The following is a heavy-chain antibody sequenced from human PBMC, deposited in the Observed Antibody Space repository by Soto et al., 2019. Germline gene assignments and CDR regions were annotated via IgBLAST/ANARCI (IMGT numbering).Heavy chain of an antibody. V-gene: IGHV3-23*01. CDR3: AKDHEQWLVLGDFDY. J-gene: IGHJ4*02. CDR1: GFTFSSYA. CDR2: ISGSGGST. Sequence: GGSLRLSCAASGFTFSSYAMSWVRQAPGKGLEWVSAISGSGGSTYYADSVKGRFTISRDNSKNTLYLQMNSLRAEDTAVYYCAKDHEQWLVLGDFDYWGQGTLVTVSS. D-gene: IGHD6-19*01.